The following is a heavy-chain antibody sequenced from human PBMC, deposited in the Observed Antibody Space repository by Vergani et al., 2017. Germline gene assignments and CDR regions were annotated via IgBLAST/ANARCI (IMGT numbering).Heavy chain of an antibody. Sequence: QVQLVQSGAEVKKPGASVKVSCKASGGTFSSYSISWVRQAPGQGLEWMGRIIPILGIANYAQKVQGRVTITADKSTSTAYMELSSLRSEDTAVYYCARDGGDCGNSGWFDPWGQGTLVTVSA. CDR3: ARDGGDCGNSGWFDP. J-gene: IGHJ5*02. V-gene: IGHV1-69*04. D-gene: IGHD4-23*01. CDR2: IIPILGIA. CDR1: GGTFSSYS.